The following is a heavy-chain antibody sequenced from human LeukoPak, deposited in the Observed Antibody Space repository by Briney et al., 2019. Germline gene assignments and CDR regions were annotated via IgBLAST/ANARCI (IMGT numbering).Heavy chain of an antibody. D-gene: IGHD1-7*01. Sequence: GGSLRLSCAASGFTFSSYWMSWVRQAPGKGLKWVANIKQDGSEKYYVDSVKGRFTISRDNAKNSLYLQMNSLRAEDTAVYYCARDLSGTGTTNPTEPELGYWGQGTLVTVSS. V-gene: IGHV3-7*01. CDR2: IKQDGSEK. J-gene: IGHJ4*02. CDR3: ARDLSGTGTTNPTEPELGY. CDR1: GFTFSSYW.